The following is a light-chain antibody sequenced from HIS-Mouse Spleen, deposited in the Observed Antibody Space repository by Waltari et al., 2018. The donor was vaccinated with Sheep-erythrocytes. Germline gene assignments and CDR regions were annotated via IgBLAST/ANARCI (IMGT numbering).Light chain of an antibody. Sequence: QSALTQPRSVSGSPGQSVTISCTGTSSDVGGYNYVSWYQQHPGKAPKLMIYDVSKRPSGVPDRFSGSKSGNTATLTISRVEAGDEADYYCQVWDSSSDHPVVFGGGTKLTVL. J-gene: IGLJ2*01. CDR3: QVWDSSSDHPVV. V-gene: IGLV2-11*01. CDR1: SSDVGGYNY. CDR2: DVS.